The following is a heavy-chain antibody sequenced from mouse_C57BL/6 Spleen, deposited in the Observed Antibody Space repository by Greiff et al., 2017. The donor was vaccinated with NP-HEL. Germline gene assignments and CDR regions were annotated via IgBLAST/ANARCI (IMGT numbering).Heavy chain of an antibody. CDR2: ISYDGSN. Sequence: EVQLVESGPGLVKPSQSLSLTCSVTGYSITSGYYWNWIRQFPGNKLEWMGYISYDGSNNYNPSLKNRISITRDTSKNQFFLKLNSVTTEDTATYYCARLDSPYYYAMDYWGQGTSVTVSS. D-gene: IGHD2-12*01. CDR3: ARLDSPYYYAMDY. CDR1: GYSITSGYY. V-gene: IGHV3-6*01. J-gene: IGHJ4*01.